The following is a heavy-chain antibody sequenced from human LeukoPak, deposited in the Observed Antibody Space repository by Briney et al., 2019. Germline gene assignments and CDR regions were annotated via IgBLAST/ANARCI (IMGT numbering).Heavy chain of an antibody. J-gene: IGHJ4*02. CDR2: ISAYNGNT. D-gene: IGHD6-19*01. V-gene: IGHV1-18*01. CDR3: ASGDEAGYSSGWYAY. CDR1: GYTSTSYG. Sequence: ASVKVSCKASGYTSTSYGISWVRQAPGQGLEWMGWISAYNGNTNYAQKLQGRVTMTTDTSTRTAYMELRSLRSDDTAVYYCASGDEAGYSSGWYAYWGQGTLVTVSS.